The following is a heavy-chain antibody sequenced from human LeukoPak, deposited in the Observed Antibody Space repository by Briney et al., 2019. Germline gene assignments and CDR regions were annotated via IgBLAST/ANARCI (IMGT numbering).Heavy chain of an antibody. CDR1: GFTFSTYT. V-gene: IGHV3-23*01. D-gene: IGHD1-26*01. J-gene: IGHJ4*02. CDR2: IVGTSDTR. Sequence: GGSLRLSCGASGFTFSTYTMSWVRQAPGKGLEWVSSIVGTSDTRYADSVKGRFTISRDNSKSTLYLQMNDLGAEDTAVYYCAKDKVPDGFWELDYWGLGTPVTVSS. CDR3: AKDKVPDGFWELDY.